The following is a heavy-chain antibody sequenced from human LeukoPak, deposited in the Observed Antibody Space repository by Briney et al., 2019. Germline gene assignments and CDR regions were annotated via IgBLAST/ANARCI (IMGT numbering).Heavy chain of an antibody. CDR3: ARDLRTNWFDP. Sequence: PGGSLRLSCAASGFTFSSYEMNWVRQAPGKGLEWVSYISSSGSTIYYADSVKGRFTISRDNAKNSLYLQMSSLRAEDTAVYYCARDLRTNWFDPWGQGTLVTVSS. CDR1: GFTFSSYE. CDR2: ISSSGSTI. J-gene: IGHJ5*02. V-gene: IGHV3-48*03.